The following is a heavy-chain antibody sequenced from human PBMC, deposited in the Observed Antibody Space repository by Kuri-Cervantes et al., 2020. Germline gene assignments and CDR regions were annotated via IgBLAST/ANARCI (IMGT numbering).Heavy chain of an antibody. V-gene: IGHV3-21*01. D-gene: IGHD1-1*01. CDR2: ISTTSTYI. J-gene: IGHJ4*02. CDR3: ARGSLSSWNDGLYDS. CDR1: GFTFNDYS. Sequence: GESLKISCAASGFTFNDYSMNWVRQAPGKGLEWVSSISTTSTYIFYADSMKGRFTISRDNAENSLYLQMDSLRAEDTAVYYCARGSLSSWNDGLYDSWGQGTLVTVSS.